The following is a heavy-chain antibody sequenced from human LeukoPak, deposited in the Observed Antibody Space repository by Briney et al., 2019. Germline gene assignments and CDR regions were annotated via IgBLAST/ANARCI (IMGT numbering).Heavy chain of an antibody. V-gene: IGHV4-39*07. Sequence: SETLSLTCTVSGGSISSSSYYWGWIRQPPGKGLEWIGSIYYSGSTYYNPSLKSRVTLSVDTSKNQFSLKLSSVTAADTAVYYCATRTSGHSSFDPWGQGTLVTVSS. CDR1: GGSISSSSYY. CDR2: IYYSGST. D-gene: IGHD1-1*01. CDR3: ATRTSGHSSFDP. J-gene: IGHJ5*02.